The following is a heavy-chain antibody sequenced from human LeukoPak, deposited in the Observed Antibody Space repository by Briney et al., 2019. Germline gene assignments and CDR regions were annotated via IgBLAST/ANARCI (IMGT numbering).Heavy chain of an antibody. Sequence: PSETLSLTCTVSGGSISSYYWSWMRQPPGKGLEWIGYIYYSGSTNYNPSLKSRVTISVDTSKNQFSLKLSSVTAADTAVYYCARSRSRIAAADAYWGQGTLVTVSS. CDR2: IYYSGST. J-gene: IGHJ4*02. CDR1: GGSISSYY. D-gene: IGHD6-13*01. V-gene: IGHV4-59*01. CDR3: ARSRSRIAAADAY.